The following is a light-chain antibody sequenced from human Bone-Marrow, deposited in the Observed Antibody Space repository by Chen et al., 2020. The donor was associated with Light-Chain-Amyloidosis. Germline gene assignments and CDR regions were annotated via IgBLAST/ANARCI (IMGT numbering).Light chain of an antibody. J-gene: IGLJ3*02. V-gene: IGLV3-21*02. CDR2: DDS. CDR1: NIGSTS. Sequence: SYVLTQPSSVSVAPGQTATIACGGNNIGSTSVHWYQQTPGQAPLLVVYDDSDRTSGIPARLSGSNSGNTATLIISRVEAGDEADYYCQVWDRSSDRPVVGGGTKLTVL. CDR3: QVWDRSSDRPV.